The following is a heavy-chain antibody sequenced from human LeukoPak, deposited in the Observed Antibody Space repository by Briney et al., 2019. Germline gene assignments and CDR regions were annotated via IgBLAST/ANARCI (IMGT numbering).Heavy chain of an antibody. J-gene: IGHJ4*02. CDR2: ISYDGNNK. Sequence: GGSLRLSCAASGFTFSSYAMHWVRQAPGKGLEWVAVISYDGNNKYYADSVKGRFSISRDNSKNTLFLQMNSLRVDDTVVYYCAGSIGYCSNGVCAEGLHYWGQGTLVTVSS. CDR1: GFTFSSYA. CDR3: AGSIGYCSNGVCAEGLHY. D-gene: IGHD2-8*01. V-gene: IGHV3-30*01.